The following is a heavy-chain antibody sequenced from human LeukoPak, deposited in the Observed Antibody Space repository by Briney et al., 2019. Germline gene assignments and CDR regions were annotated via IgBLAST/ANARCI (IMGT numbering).Heavy chain of an antibody. CDR2: ILHTGPT. D-gene: IGHD1-26*01. J-gene: IGHJ4*02. V-gene: IGHV4-4*02. CDR3: VRGGTYYLPY. CDR1: GVSITDNW. Sequence: PSETLSLTCAVSGVSITDNWWSWVRQPPGKGLEWIGEILHTGPTNFNPSLKSRVTISMDKSKNQLSLRLNSVTAADTAIYYCVRGGTYYLPYWGQGVLVTVSS.